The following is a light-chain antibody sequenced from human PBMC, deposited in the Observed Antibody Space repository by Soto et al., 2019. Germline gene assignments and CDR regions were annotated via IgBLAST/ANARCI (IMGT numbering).Light chain of an antibody. CDR1: SSDVGDYNY. V-gene: IGLV2-14*01. Sequence: QSALTQPASVSGSPGQSITISCTGTSSDVGDYNYVSWYQQHPGEAPKLMIYEVSNRPSGISNRFSGSKSGNTASLTIFGLQAEDAADYYCSSYTSSSTLVFGGGTKLTVL. J-gene: IGLJ2*01. CDR3: SSYTSSSTLV. CDR2: EVS.